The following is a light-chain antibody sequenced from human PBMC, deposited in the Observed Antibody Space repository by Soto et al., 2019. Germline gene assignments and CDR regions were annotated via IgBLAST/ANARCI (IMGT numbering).Light chain of an antibody. CDR1: SSDVGGYNY. J-gene: IGLJ1*01. CDR2: VVS. CDR3: SSYRSGGTFV. Sequence: QSVPTQPASVSGSPGQSIAISCTGTSSDVGGYNYVSWHQQHPGKAPKVLISVVSNRPSGVSNRFSGSKSGNTASLTISGLQAEDEADYYCSSYRSGGTFVFGSGTKVTVL. V-gene: IGLV2-14*01.